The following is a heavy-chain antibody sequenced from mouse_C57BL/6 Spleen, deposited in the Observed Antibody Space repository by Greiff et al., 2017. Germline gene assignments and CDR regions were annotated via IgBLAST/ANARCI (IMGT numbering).Heavy chain of an antibody. D-gene: IGHD1-1*01. CDR3: ACYYYGSSFAY. Sequence: EVQLQQSGPELVKPGASVKISCKASGYTFTDYYMNWVKQSHGKSLEWIGDINPNNGGTSYNQKFKGKATLTVDKSSSTAYMELRSLTSEDSAVYYCACYYYGSSFAYWGQGTLVTVSA. CDR2: INPNNGGT. CDR1: GYTFTDYY. J-gene: IGHJ3*01. V-gene: IGHV1-26*01.